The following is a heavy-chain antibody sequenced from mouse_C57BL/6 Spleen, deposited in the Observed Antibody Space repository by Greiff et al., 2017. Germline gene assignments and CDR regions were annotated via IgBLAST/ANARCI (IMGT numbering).Heavy chain of an antibody. Sequence: EVQGVESGEGLVKPGGSLKLSCAASGFTFSSYAMSWVRQTPEKRLEWVAYISSGGDYIYYADTVKGRFTISRDHARNTLYLQMSSLKSEDTAMYYCTRDYDYSLFAYGGQGTLVTVSA. J-gene: IGHJ3*01. CDR2: ISSGGDYI. CDR3: TRDYDYSLFAY. CDR1: GFTFSSYA. V-gene: IGHV5-9-1*02. D-gene: IGHD2-12*01.